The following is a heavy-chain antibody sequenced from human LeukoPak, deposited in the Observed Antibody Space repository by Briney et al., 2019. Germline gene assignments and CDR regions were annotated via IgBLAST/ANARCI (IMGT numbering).Heavy chain of an antibody. Sequence: GGSLRLSCAASGFTFSSYSMNWVRQAPGKGLEWVSSISSSSSYIYYADSVKGRFTISRDSAKNSLYLQMNSLRAEDTAVYYCARDIGIVGATIDYWGQGTLVTVSS. J-gene: IGHJ4*02. V-gene: IGHV3-21*01. CDR2: ISSSSSYI. CDR1: GFTFSSYS. CDR3: ARDIGIVGATIDY. D-gene: IGHD1-26*01.